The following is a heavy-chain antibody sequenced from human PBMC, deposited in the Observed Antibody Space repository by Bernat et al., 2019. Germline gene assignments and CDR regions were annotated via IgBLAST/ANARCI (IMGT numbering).Heavy chain of an antibody. CDR3: ARWGGHCSGSSCHYFDY. CDR2: IFYSGST. CDR1: GGSISSYY. D-gene: IGHD2-2*01. V-gene: IGHV4-59*01. J-gene: IGHJ4*02. Sequence: QVQLQESGPGLVKPSETLSLTCTVSGGSISSYYWSWIRQPPGKGLEWIGYIFYSGSTNYSPSLKSRLTISVDTSKNQFSLKLSAVTAADTAVYYCARWGGHCSGSSCHYFDYWGQGTMVTVSS.